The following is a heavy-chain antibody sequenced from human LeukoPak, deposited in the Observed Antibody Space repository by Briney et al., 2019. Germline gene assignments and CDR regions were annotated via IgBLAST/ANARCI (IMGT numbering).Heavy chain of an antibody. V-gene: IGHV1-18*04. CDR1: GYTFTTYG. CDR2: INTYNGTT. J-gene: IGHJ6*02. Sequence: ASVKVSCKASGYTFTTYGISWVRQAPGQGFEWMGWINTYNGTTNYAHKFRGRVTMTTDTSTRTVYMEVRSLRSDDTAVYYCARDPADHGDLREGAHYYALDVWGQGTTVTVSS. D-gene: IGHD4-17*01. CDR3: ARDPADHGDLREGAHYYALDV.